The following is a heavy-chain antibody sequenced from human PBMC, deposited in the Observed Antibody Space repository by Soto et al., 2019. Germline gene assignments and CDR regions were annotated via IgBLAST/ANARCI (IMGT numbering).Heavy chain of an antibody. CDR2: IYYSGST. CDR3: ARSPYGDPTTFDY. V-gene: IGHV4-39*01. Sequence: SETLSLTCTVSGGSISSSSYYWGWIRQPPGKGLEWIGSIYYSGSTYYNPSLKSRVTISVDTSKNQFSLKLSSVTAADTAVYYCARSPYGDPTTFDYWGQGTLVTVSS. CDR1: GGSISSSSYY. J-gene: IGHJ4*02. D-gene: IGHD4-17*01.